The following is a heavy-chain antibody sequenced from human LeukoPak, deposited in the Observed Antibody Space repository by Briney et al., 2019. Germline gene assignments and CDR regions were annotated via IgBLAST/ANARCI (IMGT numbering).Heavy chain of an antibody. CDR3: APRGYIEHSDGYGKCFDP. CDR2: INHSGST. CDR1: GGSFSGYY. Sequence: SETLSLTCAVYGGSFSGYYWSWIRQPPGKGLEWIGEINHSGSTNYNASLKSRVTISVDTSKNQFSLRLSSVTAADTAVYYCAPRGYIEHSDGYGKCFDPWGQGTRVTVSS. J-gene: IGHJ5*02. D-gene: IGHD5-18*01. V-gene: IGHV4-34*01.